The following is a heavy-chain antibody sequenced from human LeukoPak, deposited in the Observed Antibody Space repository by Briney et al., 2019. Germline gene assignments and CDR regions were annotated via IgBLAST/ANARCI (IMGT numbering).Heavy chain of an antibody. CDR3: ARGAGMATTGAPFDY. Sequence: SETLSLTCTVSGGSISSYYWSWIRQPPGKGLEWIGYIYYSESTNYNPSLKSRVTISVDTSKNQFSLKLCSVTAADTAVYYCARGAGMATTGAPFDYWGQGTLVTVSS. J-gene: IGHJ4*02. D-gene: IGHD5-12*01. CDR2: IYYSEST. V-gene: IGHV4-59*01. CDR1: GGSISSYY.